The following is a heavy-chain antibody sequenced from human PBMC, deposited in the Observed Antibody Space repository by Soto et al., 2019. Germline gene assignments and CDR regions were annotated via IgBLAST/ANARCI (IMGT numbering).Heavy chain of an antibody. D-gene: IGHD2-15*01. J-gene: IGHJ5*02. V-gene: IGHV1-3*01. Sequence: ASVKVSCKASGYTSTNYGMHWVRQAPGQRLEWMGWINAGSGNTKYSQKFQGRITITRDMSTSTAYMELSSLRSEDTAVYYCAADDSPVPLLFDPWGQGTLVTVSS. CDR1: GYTSTNYG. CDR2: INAGSGNT. CDR3: AADDSPVPLLFDP.